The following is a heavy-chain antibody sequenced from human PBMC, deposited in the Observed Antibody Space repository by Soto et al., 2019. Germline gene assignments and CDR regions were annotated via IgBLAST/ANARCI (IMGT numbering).Heavy chain of an antibody. CDR1: GGSISSSSYY. V-gene: IGHV4-39*07. CDR2: IYYSGST. D-gene: IGHD6-6*01. Sequence: SETLSLTCTVSGGSISSSSYYWGWIRQPPGKGLEWIGSIYYSGSTYYNPSLKSRVTISVDTSKNQFSLKLSSVTAADTAVYYCARVGSSSGWDYYYYGMDVWGQGTTVTVSS. CDR3: ARVGSSSGWDYYYYGMDV. J-gene: IGHJ6*02.